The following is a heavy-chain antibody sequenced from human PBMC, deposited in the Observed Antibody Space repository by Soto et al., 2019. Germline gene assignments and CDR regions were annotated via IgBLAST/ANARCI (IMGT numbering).Heavy chain of an antibody. CDR3: ARVRGSGSYWGFYFDY. CDR1: GGSISSGDYY. CDR2: IYYSGST. V-gene: IGHV4-30-4*01. Sequence: QVQLQESGPGLVKPSQTLSLTCIVSGGSISSGDYYWSWIRQPPGKGLEWIGSIYYSGSTYYNPSIKSRLTISVDTSKNQFSLKLSSVTAADTAVYSCARVRGSGSYWGFYFDYWGQGTLVTVSS. D-gene: IGHD3-10*01. J-gene: IGHJ4*02.